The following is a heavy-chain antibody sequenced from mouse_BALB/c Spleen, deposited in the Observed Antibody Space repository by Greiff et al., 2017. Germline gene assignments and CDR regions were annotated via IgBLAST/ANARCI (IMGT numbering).Heavy chain of an antibody. CDR2: IYPGSGST. J-gene: IGHJ3*01. D-gene: IGHD1-1*01. CDR1: GYNFTSYW. Sequence: QVQLQQPGAELVKPGPSVKLSCKASGYNFTSYWINWVKLRPGQGLEWIGDIYPGSGSTNYNEKFKSKATLTVDTSSSTAYMQLSSLASEDSALYYCAYYYGSRPFAYWGQGTLVTVSA. V-gene: IGHV1-55*01. CDR3: AYYYGSRPFAY.